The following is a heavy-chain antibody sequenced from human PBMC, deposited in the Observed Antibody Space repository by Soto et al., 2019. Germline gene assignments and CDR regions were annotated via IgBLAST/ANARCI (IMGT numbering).Heavy chain of an antibody. J-gene: IGHJ5*02. CDR1: GYTFTSYG. CDR3: ARDRVVTPLGRGRGYWFDP. D-gene: IGHD2-21*02. Sequence: QVQLVQSGAEVKKPGASVKVSCKASGYTFTSYGISWVRQAPGHGLEWMGWISAYNGNTNYAQKLQGRVTMTTDTSTSTAYMELRSLRSDDTAVYYCARDRVVTPLGRGRGYWFDPWGQGTLVTVSS. V-gene: IGHV1-18*01. CDR2: ISAYNGNT.